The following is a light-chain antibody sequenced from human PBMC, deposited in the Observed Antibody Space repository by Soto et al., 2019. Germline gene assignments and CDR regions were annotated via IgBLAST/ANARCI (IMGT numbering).Light chain of an antibody. CDR1: ENIGDT. J-gene: IGKJ4*01. V-gene: IGKV3-15*01. CDR3: QHYVTWPLT. Sequence: EIVMTQSPATLSVSPGERATLSCRASENIGDTLSCYQQKPGQTPRLLIYDTSIRATGVPARFSGSRSGAEFTLTISSLQSEDFAVYYCQHYVTWPLTFGGGTKVDI. CDR2: DTS.